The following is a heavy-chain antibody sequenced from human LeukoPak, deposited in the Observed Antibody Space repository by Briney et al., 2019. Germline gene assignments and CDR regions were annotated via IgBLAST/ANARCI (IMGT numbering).Heavy chain of an antibody. V-gene: IGHV3-23*01. D-gene: IGHD3-10*01. CDR3: AKGRGFTVSNRGDYFDF. CDR2: ISGGGGST. CDR1: GFTFSSDA. Sequence: GGSLRLSCAASGFTFSSDAMSWVRQAPGKGLEWVSAISGGGGSTYYADSVKGRFTISRDNSKNSLYLQMNSLRAEDTAVYYCAKGRGFTVSNRGDYFDFWGQGTLVTVFS. J-gene: IGHJ4*02.